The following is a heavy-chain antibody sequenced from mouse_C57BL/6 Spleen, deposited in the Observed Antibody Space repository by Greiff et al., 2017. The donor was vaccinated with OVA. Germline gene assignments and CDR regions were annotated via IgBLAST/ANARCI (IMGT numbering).Heavy chain of an antibody. J-gene: IGHJ1*03. CDR2: ISDGGSYT. CDR3: ARDGGTTVGYFDV. CDR1: GFTFSSYA. Sequence: EVKLMESGGGLVKPGGSLKLSCAASGFTFSSYAMSWVRQTPEKRLEWVATISDGGSYTYYPDNVKGRFTISRDNAKNNLYLQMSHLKSEDTAMYYCARDGGTTVGYFDVWGTGTTVTVSS. D-gene: IGHD1-1*01. V-gene: IGHV5-4*01.